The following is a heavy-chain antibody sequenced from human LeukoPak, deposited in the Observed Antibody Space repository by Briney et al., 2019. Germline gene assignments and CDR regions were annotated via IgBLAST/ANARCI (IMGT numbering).Heavy chain of an antibody. V-gene: IGHV4-39*01. J-gene: IGHJ1*01. Sequence: PSETLSLTCTVSGGSISSSSYYWGWIRQPPGKGLEWIGSIYYSGSTYYNPSLKSRVTISVDTSKNQLSLKLSSVTAADTAVYYCARTRPKYFQHWGQGTLVTVSS. CDR2: IYYSGST. CDR1: GGSISSSSYY. CDR3: ARTRPKYFQH.